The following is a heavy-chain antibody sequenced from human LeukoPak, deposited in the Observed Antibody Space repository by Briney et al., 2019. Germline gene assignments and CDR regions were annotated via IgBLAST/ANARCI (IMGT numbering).Heavy chain of an antibody. D-gene: IGHD2-8*01. CDR3: AGTPYCTNGVCYLGY. CDR1: GYTFTSYG. J-gene: IGHJ4*02. CDR2: ISAYNGNT. Sequence: GASVKVSCKASGYTFTSYGISWVRQAPGQGLEWMGWISAYNGNTNYAQKLQGRVTMTTDTSTSTAYMELRSLRSDDTAVYYCAGTPYCTNGVCYLGYWGQGTLVTVPS. V-gene: IGHV1-18*01.